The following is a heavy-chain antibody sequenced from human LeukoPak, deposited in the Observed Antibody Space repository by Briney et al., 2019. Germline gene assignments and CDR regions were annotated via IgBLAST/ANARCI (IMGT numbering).Heavy chain of an antibody. CDR1: GYTFTGYY. Sequence: GASVKVSCKASGYTFTGYYMHWVRQAPGQGLEWMGRINPNSGGTNYAQKFQGRVTMTRDTSVSTAYMELSRLRSDDTAVYYCARVPGSSSWYFDYWGQGTLVTVSS. V-gene: IGHV1-2*06. CDR3: ARVPGSSSWYFDY. D-gene: IGHD6-13*01. J-gene: IGHJ4*02. CDR2: INPNSGGT.